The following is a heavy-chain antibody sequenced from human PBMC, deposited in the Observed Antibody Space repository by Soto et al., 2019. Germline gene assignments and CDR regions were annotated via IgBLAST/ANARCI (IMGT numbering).Heavy chain of an antibody. CDR1: GFTLSSYA. D-gene: IGHD2-15*01. CDR3: AKTRPPVGCSGGRCTYIPSKSAPISGWYDY. Sequence: VGYLSLSCAASGFTLSSYAISWVRQAPLKGLARLAAMSGMGRSTYYADSVKVRFTISRDNSKNTLHLQMNSLRAEDTAVYYCAKTRPPVGCSGGRCTYIPSKSAPISGWYDYWGQGTLVTV. CDR2: MSGMGRST. J-gene: IGHJ4*02. V-gene: IGHV3-23*01.